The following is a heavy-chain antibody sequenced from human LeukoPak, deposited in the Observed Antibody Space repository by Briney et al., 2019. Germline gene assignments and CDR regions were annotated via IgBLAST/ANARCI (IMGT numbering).Heavy chain of an antibody. V-gene: IGHV3-33*01. CDR3: ARGRGLGSGYYYYYYDN. J-gene: IGHJ4*02. Sequence: PGRSLRLSCAASGFIFSTHGMHWVRQAPGKGLEWVAVIWYDGSDKYYADSVKGRFTISRDNSKSTLNLEMNSLRAEDTAVYYCARGRGLGSGYYYYYYDNWAREPWSPSLQ. CDR2: IWYDGSDK. D-gene: IGHD3-22*01. CDR1: GFIFSTHG.